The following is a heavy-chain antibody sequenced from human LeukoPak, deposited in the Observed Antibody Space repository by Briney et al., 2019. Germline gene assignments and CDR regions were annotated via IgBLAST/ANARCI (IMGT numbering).Heavy chain of an antibody. CDR1: GGTFSSYA. Sequence: RASVRVSCKASGGTFSSYAISWVRQAPGQGLEWMGGIIPIFGTANYAQKFQGRVTITADKSTSTAYMELSSLRSEDTAVYYCASGYCSGGICSYYYYYGMDVWGKGTTVTVSS. D-gene: IGHD2-15*01. V-gene: IGHV1-69*06. J-gene: IGHJ6*04. CDR3: ASGYCSGGICSYYYYYGMDV. CDR2: IIPIFGTA.